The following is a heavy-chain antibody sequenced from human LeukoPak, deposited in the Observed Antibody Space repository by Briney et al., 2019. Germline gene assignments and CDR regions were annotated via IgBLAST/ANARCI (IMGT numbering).Heavy chain of an antibody. CDR3: ARHLYSSSWSPFDI. CDR2: IYYNGST. Sequence: PSETLSLTCTVSGGSISSYYWSWIRQPPGKGLEWIGYIYYNGSTKHNPSLKSRVTISVDTSKNQFSLKLSSVTAADTAVYYCARHLYSSSWSPFDIWGQGTMVTVPS. V-gene: IGHV4-59*08. CDR1: GGSISSYY. D-gene: IGHD6-13*01. J-gene: IGHJ3*02.